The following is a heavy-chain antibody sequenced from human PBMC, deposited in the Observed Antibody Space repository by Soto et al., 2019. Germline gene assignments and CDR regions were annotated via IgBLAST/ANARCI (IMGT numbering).Heavy chain of an antibody. CDR2: ISAYNGIT. V-gene: IGHV1-18*01. D-gene: IGHD3-10*01. J-gene: IGHJ6*03. CDR1: GYTLTSYG. Sequence: QVQLVQSGAEVKKPGASVKVSCRASGYTLTSYGVSWVRQAPGQGLEWMAWISAYNGITNFAQKLQGRVSMTTDTSTKTAHMELRSLRSDDTAGYYCARAFMVLPSYDYYYMDVWGKGTTVTVSS. CDR3: ARAFMVLPSYDYYYMDV.